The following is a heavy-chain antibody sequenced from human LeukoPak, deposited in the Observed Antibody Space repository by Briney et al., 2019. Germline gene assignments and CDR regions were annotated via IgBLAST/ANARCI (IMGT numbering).Heavy chain of an antibody. V-gene: IGHV4-31*03. CDR1: GGSISSGGYY. CDR2: IYYSGST. J-gene: IGHJ4*02. CDR3: ARAPVDIVATITLGGIFDY. D-gene: IGHD5-12*01. Sequence: SETLSLTCTVSGGSISSGGYYWSWIRQHPGKGLEWIGYIYYSGSTYYNPSLKSRVTISVDTSKNQFSLKLSSVIAADTAVYYCARAPVDIVATITLGGIFDYWGQGTLVTVSS.